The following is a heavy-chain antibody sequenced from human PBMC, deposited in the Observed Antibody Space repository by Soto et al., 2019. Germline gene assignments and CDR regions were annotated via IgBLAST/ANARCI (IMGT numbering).Heavy chain of an antibody. CDR1: GFTFSSYE. V-gene: IGHV3-48*03. CDR2: ISSSGSTI. Sequence: PGGSLRLSCATSGFTFSSYEMNWVRQAPGKGLEWVSYISSSGSTIYYADSVKGRFTISRDNAKNSLYLQMVSLRAEDTAVYYCARDQEAGSFFPYCYGMDVWGQGTTVTVSS. D-gene: IGHD6-13*01. CDR3: ARDQEAGSFFPYCYGMDV. J-gene: IGHJ6*02.